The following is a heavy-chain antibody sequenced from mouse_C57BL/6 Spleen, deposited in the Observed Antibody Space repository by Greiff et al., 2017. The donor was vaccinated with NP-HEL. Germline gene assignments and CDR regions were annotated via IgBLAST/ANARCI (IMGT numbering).Heavy chain of an antibody. J-gene: IGHJ4*01. V-gene: IGHV3-6*01. CDR1: GYSITSGYY. D-gene: IGHD2-4*01. CDR3: ARLRGFYYAMDY. CDR2: ISYDGSN. Sequence: VQLKQSGPGLVKPSQSLSLTCSVTGYSITSGYYWNWIRQFPGNKLEWMGYISYDGSNNYNPSLKNRISITRDTSKNQFFLKLNSVTTEDTATYYCARLRGFYYAMDYWGQGTSVTVSS.